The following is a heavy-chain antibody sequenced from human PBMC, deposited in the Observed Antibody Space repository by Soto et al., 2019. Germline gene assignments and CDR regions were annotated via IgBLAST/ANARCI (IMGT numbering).Heavy chain of an antibody. V-gene: IGHV4-34*01. CDR3: ARVVYSGYDKNYYYYGMDV. J-gene: IGHJ6*02. CDR2: INHSGST. D-gene: IGHD5-12*01. CDR1: GGSFSGYY. Sequence: PSETLSLTCAVYGGSFSGYYWSWIRQPPGKGLEWIGEINHSGSTNYNPSLKSRVTISVDTSKNQFSLKLSSVTAADTAVYYCARVVYSGYDKNYYYYGMDVWGQGTTVTVSS.